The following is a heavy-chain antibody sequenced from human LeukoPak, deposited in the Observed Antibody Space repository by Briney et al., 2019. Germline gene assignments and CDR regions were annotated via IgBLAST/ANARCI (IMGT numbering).Heavy chain of an antibody. D-gene: IGHD3-10*01. J-gene: IGHJ3*02. V-gene: IGHV3-48*02. CDR1: GFTFSTYT. CDR3: ATDLHYTFDI. CDR2: ISGAGST. Sequence: GGSLRLSCAASGFTFSTYTMNWVRQAPGKGLEWVSYISGAGSTYADSVEGRFTISRDNAKNSLFLQMNSLRDEDTAVYYCATDLHYTFDIWGQGTMVTVSS.